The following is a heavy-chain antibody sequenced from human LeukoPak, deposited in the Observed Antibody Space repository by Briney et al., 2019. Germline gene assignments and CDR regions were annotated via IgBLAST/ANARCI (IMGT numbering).Heavy chain of an antibody. CDR2: ISGSGGST. CDR1: GFTFSSYA. J-gene: IGHJ4*02. CDR3: AKYYYGSGSYCHLLSDY. D-gene: IGHD3-10*01. V-gene: IGHV3-23*01. Sequence: PGGSLRLSCAASGFTFSSYAMSWVRQAPGKGLEWVSAISGSGGSTYYADSVKGRFTISRDNSKNTLYLQMNSLRAEDTAVYYCAKYYYGSGSYCHLLSDYWGQGTLVTVSS.